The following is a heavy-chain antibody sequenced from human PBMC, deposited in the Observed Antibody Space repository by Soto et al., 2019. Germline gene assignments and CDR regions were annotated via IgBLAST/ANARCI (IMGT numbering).Heavy chain of an antibody. CDR3: SRFKTKVTYYEY. Sequence: SETLSLTCAVSGGSISSGGYSWSWIRQPPGKGLEWIGYIYHSGSTYYNPSLKSRVTISVDRSKNQFSLKLSSVTAADTAVYYFSRFKTKVTYYEYWCPATLVTVVS. J-gene: IGHJ4*02. CDR2: IYHSGST. CDR1: GGSISSGGYS. D-gene: IGHD4-17*01. V-gene: IGHV4-30-2*01.